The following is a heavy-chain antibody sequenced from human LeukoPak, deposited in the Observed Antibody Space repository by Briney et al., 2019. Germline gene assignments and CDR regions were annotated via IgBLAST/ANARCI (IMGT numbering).Heavy chain of an antibody. V-gene: IGHV3-21*01. CDR3: ARDLVSSSSEAFDY. J-gene: IGHJ4*02. D-gene: IGHD6-6*01. CDR2: ISSSSSSYI. CDR1: GFTFSSYS. Sequence: GGSLRLSCAASGFTFSSYSMNWVRQAPGTGLEWVSSISSSSSSYIYYADSVKGRFTISRDNAKNSLYLQMNSLRAEDTAVYYCARDLVSSSSEAFDYWGLGTLVTVSS.